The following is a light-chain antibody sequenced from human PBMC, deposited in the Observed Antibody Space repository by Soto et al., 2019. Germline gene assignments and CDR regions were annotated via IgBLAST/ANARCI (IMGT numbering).Light chain of an antibody. Sequence: QSVLTQPASVSGSPGPSITISCTGTSSDVGGYNYVSWYQQHPGKASKLMIYDVSNRPTGVSNRFSGSKSGNTASLTISGLQAEDEADYYCSSYTTSSTYGFGTGTKVTVL. CDR1: SSDVGGYNY. J-gene: IGLJ1*01. CDR3: SSYTTSSTYG. CDR2: DVS. V-gene: IGLV2-14*01.